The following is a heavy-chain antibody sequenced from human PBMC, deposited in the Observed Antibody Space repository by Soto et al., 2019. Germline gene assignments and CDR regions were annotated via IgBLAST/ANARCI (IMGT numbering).Heavy chain of an antibody. J-gene: IGHJ6*03. V-gene: IGHV1-8*01. D-gene: IGHD5-12*01. CDR3: ARGKSGYDYFYYYYYMDV. Sequence: GASVKVSCKASGYTFTSYDINWVRQATGQGLEWMGWMNPNSDNTGYAQKFQGRVTMTRNTSISTAYMELSSLRSEDTAVYYCARGKSGYDYFYYYYYMDVWGKGTTVTVS. CDR2: MNPNSDNT. CDR1: GYTFTSYD.